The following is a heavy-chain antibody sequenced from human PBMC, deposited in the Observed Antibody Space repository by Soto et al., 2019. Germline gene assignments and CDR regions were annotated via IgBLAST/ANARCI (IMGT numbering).Heavy chain of an antibody. CDR3: ARVVSTVVTPTMGAFDI. Sequence: QVQLQESGPGLVKPSQTLSLTCTVSGGSISSGDYYWSWIRQPPGKGLEWIGYIYYSGSTYYNPSLKSRVTISVDTSKNQFSLKLSSVTAADTAVYYCARVVSTVVTPTMGAFDIWGQGTMVTVSS. D-gene: IGHD4-17*01. J-gene: IGHJ3*02. V-gene: IGHV4-30-4*01. CDR2: IYYSGST. CDR1: GGSISSGDYY.